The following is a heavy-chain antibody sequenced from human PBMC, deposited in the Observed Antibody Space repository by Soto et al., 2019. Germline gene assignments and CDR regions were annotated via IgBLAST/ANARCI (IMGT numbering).Heavy chain of an antibody. CDR2: INHSGST. CDR3: ARGNVAARFGNWFDP. CDR1: GGSFGGYY. J-gene: IGHJ5*02. D-gene: IGHD6-6*01. V-gene: IGHV4-34*01. Sequence: SETLSLTCAVYGGSFGGYYWSWIRQPPGKGLEWIGEINHSGSTNYNPSLKSRVTISVDTSKNQFSLKLSSVTAADTAVYYCARGNVAARFGNWFDPWGQGTLVTVSS.